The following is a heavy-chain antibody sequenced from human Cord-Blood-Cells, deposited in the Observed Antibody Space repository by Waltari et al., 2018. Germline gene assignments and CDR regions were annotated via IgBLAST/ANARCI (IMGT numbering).Heavy chain of an antibody. CDR3: AKSGSYYYFDY. Sequence: VQLVESGGGVVQPGRSLRLSCAASGFTFSSDGMHWVRQAPGKGLEWVAVIWYDGSNKYYADSVKGRFTISRDNSKNTLYLQMNSLRAEDTAMYYCAKSGSYYYFDYWGQGTLVTVSS. V-gene: IGHV3-33*08. CDR2: IWYDGSNK. J-gene: IGHJ4*02. CDR1: GFTFSSDG. D-gene: IGHD1-26*01.